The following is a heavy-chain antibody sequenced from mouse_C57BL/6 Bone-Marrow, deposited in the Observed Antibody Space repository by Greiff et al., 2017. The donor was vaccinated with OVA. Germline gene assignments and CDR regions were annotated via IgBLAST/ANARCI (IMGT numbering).Heavy chain of an antibody. CDR1: GFTFSDFY. D-gene: IGHD4-1*01. V-gene: IGHV7-1*01. J-gene: IGHJ1*03. CDR3: ARDNWDWYFDV. Sequence: EVQVVESGGGLVQSGRSLRLSCATSGFTFSDFYMEWVRQAPGQGLEWIGASRNKANDTTTEYSAPVKGRFIVSRDTSQSILYHQSNALRAEDTAIYYCARDNWDWYFDVWGTGTTVTVSA. CDR2: SRNKANDTTT.